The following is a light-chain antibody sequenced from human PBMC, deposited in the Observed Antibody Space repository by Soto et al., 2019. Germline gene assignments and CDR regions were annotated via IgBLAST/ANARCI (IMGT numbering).Light chain of an antibody. CDR1: QTISSW. J-gene: IGKJ4*02. V-gene: IGKV1-5*03. CDR2: KAS. CDR3: QQLYTYPLT. Sequence: EIQMTQSHSTMSGSVGDRATTTCRASQTISSWLAWYQQKPGKAPKLLIYKASTLKSGVPSRFSGSGSGTEFTLTISSLQPEDFATYYCQQLYTYPLTFGGGAKVDIK.